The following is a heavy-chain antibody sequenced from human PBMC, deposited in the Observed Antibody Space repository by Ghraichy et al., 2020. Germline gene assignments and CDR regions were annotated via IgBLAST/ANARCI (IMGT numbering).Heavy chain of an antibody. D-gene: IGHD6-19*01. CDR1: GGSISHYY. Sequence: SETLSLTCTVSGGSISHYYWSWIRQPPGKGLEYIGNIHYTGNTNYNPSLKSRLTMSLDTSKKQFSLKLSSVSAADTAVFYCARGIVVAGAHRYFDLWGRGTLVTVSS. CDR3: ARGIVVAGAHRYFDL. V-gene: IGHV4-59*01. CDR2: IHYTGNT. J-gene: IGHJ2*01.